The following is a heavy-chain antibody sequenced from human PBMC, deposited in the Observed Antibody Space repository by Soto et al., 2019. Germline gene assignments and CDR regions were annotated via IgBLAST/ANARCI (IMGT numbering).Heavy chain of an antibody. CDR1: GGSISSGGYS. D-gene: IGHD3-10*01. J-gene: IGHJ6*02. Sequence: NPSETLSLTCAVSGGSISSGGYSWSWIRQPPGRGLEWIGYIYHSGSTYYNPSLKSRVTISVDRSKNQFSLKLSSVTAADTAVYYCARGGIAMVRGVIITPARGMDVWGQGTTVTVSS. CDR2: IYHSGST. CDR3: ARGGIAMVRGVIITPARGMDV. V-gene: IGHV4-30-2*01.